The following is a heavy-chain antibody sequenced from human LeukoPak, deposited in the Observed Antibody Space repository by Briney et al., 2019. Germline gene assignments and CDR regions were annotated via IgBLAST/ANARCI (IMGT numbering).Heavy chain of an antibody. CDR3: ARDLVVPAAMPYYYYGMDV. V-gene: IGHV3-30*19. D-gene: IGHD2-2*01. CDR2: ISYDGSNK. Sequence: GGSLRLSCSGTGFTFSRYGIHWVRQAPGKGLEWVAVISYDGSNKYYADSVKGRFTISRDNSKNTLYLQMNSLRAEDTAVYYCARDLVVPAAMPYYYYGMDVWGQGTTVTVSS. CDR1: GFTFSRYG. J-gene: IGHJ6*02.